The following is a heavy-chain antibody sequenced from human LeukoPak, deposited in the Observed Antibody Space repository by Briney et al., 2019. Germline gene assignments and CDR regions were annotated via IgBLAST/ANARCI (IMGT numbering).Heavy chain of an antibody. V-gene: IGHV4-59*01. CDR2: MYNRGST. J-gene: IGHJ4*02. CDR3: ARAEKAVTGTLDY. CDR1: GDSISNYY. D-gene: IGHD6-19*01. Sequence: SETLSLTCTVSGDSISNYYWSRIRQSPGKKLEWIGYMYNRGSTIYNPSLKSRVTISTDTSKNQFSLRLTSVTAADTAVYYCARAEKAVTGTLDYWGQGTLITVSS.